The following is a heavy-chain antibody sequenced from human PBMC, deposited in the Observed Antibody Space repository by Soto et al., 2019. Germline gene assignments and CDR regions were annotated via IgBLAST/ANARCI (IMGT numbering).Heavy chain of an antibody. J-gene: IGHJ4*02. CDR3: ARSWYGSGSYYHPQDY. V-gene: IGHV4-34*01. CDR2: INHSGST. Sequence: SETLSLTCAVYGGSFSGYYWSWIRQPPGKGLEWIGEINHSGSTNYNPSLKSRVTISVDTSKNQFSLKLSSVTAADTAVYYCARSWYGSGSYYHPQDYWGQGTLGTVSS. D-gene: IGHD3-10*01. CDR1: GGSFSGYY.